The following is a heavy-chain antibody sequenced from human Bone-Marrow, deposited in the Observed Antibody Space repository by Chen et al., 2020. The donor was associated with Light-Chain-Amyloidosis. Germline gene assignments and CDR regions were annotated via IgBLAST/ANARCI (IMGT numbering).Heavy chain of an antibody. CDR1: RDSLISSSYY. CDR3: ARGSGWREGLY. CDR2: IYFNGGT. V-gene: IGHV4-39*01. Sequence: QLQLHDSGPGLLRPSETLSLTCNVSRDSLISSSYYWAWFRQSHGRGLEWIGSIYFNGGTYYNPSLKSRVNLSVDTSKSQFSINLRSLTATDTAVYFCARGSGWREGLYWGPGTLVTVSS. D-gene: IGHD1-26*01. J-gene: IGHJ4*02.